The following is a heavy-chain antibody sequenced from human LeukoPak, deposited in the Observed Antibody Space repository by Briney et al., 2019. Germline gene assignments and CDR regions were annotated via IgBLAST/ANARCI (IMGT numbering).Heavy chain of an antibody. CDR1: GGSISSYY. Sequence: PSQTLSLTCTVSGGSISSYYWSWIRQPPGKGLEWIGYIYYSGSTKYNPSLKSRVTISVDTSKNQFSLKVTSVTAADTAVYYCARHFFVGSEDAFDIWGQGTMVTVSS. D-gene: IGHD6-25*01. CDR3: ARHFFVGSEDAFDI. V-gene: IGHV4-59*08. J-gene: IGHJ3*02. CDR2: IYYSGST.